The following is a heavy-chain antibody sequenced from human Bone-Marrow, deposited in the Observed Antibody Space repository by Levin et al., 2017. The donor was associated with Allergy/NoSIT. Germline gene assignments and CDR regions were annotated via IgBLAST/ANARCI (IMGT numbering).Heavy chain of an antibody. CDR1: GFTFSNYA. CDR2: ISNSGGST. V-gene: IGHV3-23*01. D-gene: IGHD2-15*01. CDR3: AKDGLAYCSGGSCYMKGFFDS. Sequence: PGGSLRLSCAASGFTFSNYAMSWVRQAPGKGLEWVSGISNSGGSTYYADSVRGRFTISRDNSKDTLYLQMNSLRAEDTAVYYCAKDGLAYCSGGSCYMKGFFDSWGQGTLVTVSS. J-gene: IGHJ4*02.